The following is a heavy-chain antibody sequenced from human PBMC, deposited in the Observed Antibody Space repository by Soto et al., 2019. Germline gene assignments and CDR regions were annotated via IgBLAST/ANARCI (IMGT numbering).Heavy chain of an antibody. D-gene: IGHD2-15*01. Sequence: EVQLVESGGGLVKPGESLRISCAASGFTLSNAWMSWVRQAPGKGLEWVGRIGSKTDGGTTDYAAPVKGRFIVSRDDSKNTLYLQMKSLQPEDSGVYFCTTRIAGGQGTRVPVS. CDR2: IGSKTDGGTT. CDR1: GFTLSNAW. J-gene: IGHJ4*02. V-gene: IGHV3-15*04. CDR3: TTRIA.